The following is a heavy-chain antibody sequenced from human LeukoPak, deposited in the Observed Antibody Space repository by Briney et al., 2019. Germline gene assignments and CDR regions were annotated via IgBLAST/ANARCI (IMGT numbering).Heavy chain of an antibody. CDR3: ARYGIEMATNRIDY. V-gene: IGHV3-11*04. D-gene: IGHD5-24*01. CDR1: GFTFSDYY. Sequence: GGSLRLSCAASGFTFSDYYMSWIRQAPGKGLEWVSYISSSGSTIYYADSVKGRFTISRDNAKNSLYLQMNSLRTEDTAVYYCARYGIEMATNRIDYWGQGTRVTVSS. J-gene: IGHJ4*02. CDR2: ISSSGSTI.